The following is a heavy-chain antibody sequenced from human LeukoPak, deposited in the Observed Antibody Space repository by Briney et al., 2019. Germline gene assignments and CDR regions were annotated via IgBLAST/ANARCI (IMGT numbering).Heavy chain of an antibody. CDR3: ARDYDRAITAAATWMDV. Sequence: PGGSLRLSCAASGFTFSSYSMNWVRQAPGKGLEWVSYISSSSSTIYYADSVKGRFTISRDNAKNSLYLQMNSLRAEDTAVYYCARDYDRAITAAATWMDVWGQGTTVTVSS. CDR2: ISSSSSTI. V-gene: IGHV3-48*04. J-gene: IGHJ6*02. CDR1: GFTFSSYS. D-gene: IGHD6-13*01.